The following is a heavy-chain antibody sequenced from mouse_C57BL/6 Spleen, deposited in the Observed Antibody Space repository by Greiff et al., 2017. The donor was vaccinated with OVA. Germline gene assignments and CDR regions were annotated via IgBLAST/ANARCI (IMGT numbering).Heavy chain of an antibody. CDR2: IDPETGGT. CDR3: TRNWDVGY. V-gene: IGHV1-15*01. CDR1: GYTFTDYE. Sequence: VKLQESGAELVRPGASVTLSCKASGYTFTDYEMHWVKQTPVHGLEWIGAIDPETGGTAYNQKFKGKAILTADKSSSTAYMELRSLTSEDSAVYYCTRNWDVGYWGQGTTLTVSS. J-gene: IGHJ2*01. D-gene: IGHD4-1*01.